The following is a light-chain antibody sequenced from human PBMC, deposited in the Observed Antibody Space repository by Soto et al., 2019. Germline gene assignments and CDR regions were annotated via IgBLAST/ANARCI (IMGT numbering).Light chain of an antibody. V-gene: IGKV3-11*01. Sequence: EIVLTQSPATLSLSPGERATLSCRASQSVSSYLAWYQQKPGQAPRLLIYDASNRATGIPARFSGSGSGTDFTLTISSLEPEYFAVDYCQQRSNWPPAFGQWTKLESK. CDR3: QQRSNWPPA. J-gene: IGKJ2*01. CDR2: DAS. CDR1: QSVSSY.